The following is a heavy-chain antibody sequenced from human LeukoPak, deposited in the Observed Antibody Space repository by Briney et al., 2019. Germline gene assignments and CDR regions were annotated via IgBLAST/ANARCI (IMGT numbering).Heavy chain of an antibody. D-gene: IGHD7-27*01. J-gene: IGHJ4*02. Sequence: GGSLRLSCAASGFTFNNYGMSWVRQTPGKGLEWVSTIGTSGANTYHADSVKGRFTISRDDSKNTLYLQMNSLRVEDTAVYYCAIDPNWGTHSWGQGVLVTVSS. V-gene: IGHV3-23*01. CDR1: GFTFNNYG. CDR3: AIDPNWGTHS. CDR2: IGTSGANT.